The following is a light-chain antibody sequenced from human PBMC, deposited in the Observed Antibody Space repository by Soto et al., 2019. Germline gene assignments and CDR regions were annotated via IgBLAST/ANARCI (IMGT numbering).Light chain of an antibody. CDR1: STDVDGYDY. V-gene: IGLV2-14*03. Sequence: QSALTQPASVSGSPGQSITISCTGASTDVDGYDYVSWYQQHPGQAPKLIIFDVNNRPSGVSSRFSGSKSGDTASLTISGLQAEDDADYYCSSYTSSAPFYVLATGTKVTVL. J-gene: IGLJ1*01. CDR2: DVN. CDR3: SSYTSSAPFYV.